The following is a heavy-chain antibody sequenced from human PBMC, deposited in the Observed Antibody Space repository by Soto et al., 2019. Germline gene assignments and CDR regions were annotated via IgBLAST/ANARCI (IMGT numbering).Heavy chain of an antibody. D-gene: IGHD2-15*01. Sequence: QVQLVQSRSEVKKPGSSVRVSCRASEGTFNSHVVSWVRQAPGQGLQWMGGILPLFGTTNYAHQLEGRVKNTADFITGTSFLELSGLTPGDTAVYYCARGGTLYESSQKYYQYGLDVWGQGTTVIVSS. J-gene: IGHJ6*02. CDR1: EGTFNSHV. V-gene: IGHV1-69*01. CDR3: ARGGTLYESSQKYYQYGLDV. CDR2: ILPLFGTT.